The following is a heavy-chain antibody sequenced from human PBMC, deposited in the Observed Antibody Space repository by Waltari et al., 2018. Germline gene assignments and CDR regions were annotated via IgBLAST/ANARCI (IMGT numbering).Heavy chain of an antibody. CDR2: ISSSTTT. Sequence: EVQLVESGGGMVQPGESLRLSCAASGFTFSSYNMNWVRQAPGKGLEWGSYISSSTTTYYADYVKGRFTISRDNAKNSLYLQMNSLRAEDTALYYCARGRHGYIQDVFDIWGQGTMVSVSS. D-gene: IGHD5-12*01. J-gene: IGHJ3*02. CDR1: GFTFSSYN. V-gene: IGHV3-48*01. CDR3: ARGRHGYIQDVFDI.